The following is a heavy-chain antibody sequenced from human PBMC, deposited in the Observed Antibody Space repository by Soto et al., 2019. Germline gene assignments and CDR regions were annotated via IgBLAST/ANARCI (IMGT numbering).Heavy chain of an antibody. D-gene: IGHD2-15*01. Sequence: QVQLVQSGAEVKKPGSSVKVSCKASGGTFSSYAISWVRQAAGQGLEWMGGIIPIFGTANYAQKFQGRVTITADESTSTAYMELSSLRSEDTAVYYCAREIGGYCSGGSCSLDYWGQGTLVTVSS. V-gene: IGHV1-69*12. CDR1: GGTFSSYA. CDR2: IIPIFGTA. CDR3: AREIGGYCSGGSCSLDY. J-gene: IGHJ4*02.